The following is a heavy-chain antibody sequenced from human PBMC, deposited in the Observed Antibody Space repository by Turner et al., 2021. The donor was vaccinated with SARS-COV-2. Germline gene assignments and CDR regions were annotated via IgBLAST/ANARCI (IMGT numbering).Heavy chain of an antibody. Sequence: QLQVVQSGVEVEKPGASVKVPCRASGGTFSSYAITWVRQAPGQGLEWMAVIIYNVGNTYYAEKFKGRFTITGDKSTSTVYLEMSSLRAEDTAVYYCARDAELGSLDYWGQGTLVTVSS. D-gene: IGHD3-10*01. CDR2: IIYNVGNT. V-gene: IGHV1-69*06. CDR3: ARDAELGSLDY. CDR1: GGTFSSYA. J-gene: IGHJ4*02.